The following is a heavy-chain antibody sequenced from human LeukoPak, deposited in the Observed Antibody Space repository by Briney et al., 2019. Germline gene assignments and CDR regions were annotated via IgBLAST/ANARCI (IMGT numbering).Heavy chain of an antibody. Sequence: SETLSLTCTVSGGSISSSSYYWGWIRQPPGKGLEWIGSIYYSGSTYYNPSLKSRVTISVDTSKNQFSLKLSSVTAADTAVYYCARAAWGVSAAYFDYWGQGTLVTVSS. CDR1: GGSISSSSYY. D-gene: IGHD3-16*01. V-gene: IGHV4-39*01. J-gene: IGHJ4*02. CDR2: IYYSGST. CDR3: ARAAWGVSAAYFDY.